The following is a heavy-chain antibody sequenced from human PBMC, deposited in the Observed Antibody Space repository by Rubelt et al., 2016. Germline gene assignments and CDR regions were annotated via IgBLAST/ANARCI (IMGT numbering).Heavy chain of an antibody. CDR1: GGSFSIYY. J-gene: IGHJ3*02. V-gene: IGHV4-34*01. CDR3: ASSWFSDLFRAFDI. D-gene: IGHD2-21*01. CDR2: INHSGST. Sequence: QVQLQQWGAGLLKPSETLSLTCAVYGGSFSIYYWSWIRQPPGKGLEWIGEINHSGSTNYNPSLKSRVTISVDTSSNQCSLRLISVTAADTAVYYCASSWFSDLFRAFDIWGQGTMVTVSS.